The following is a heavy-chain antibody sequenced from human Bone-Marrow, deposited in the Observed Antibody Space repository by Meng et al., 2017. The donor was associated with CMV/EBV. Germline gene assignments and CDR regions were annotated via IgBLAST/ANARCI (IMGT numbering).Heavy chain of an antibody. CDR1: GFTFSNAW. V-gene: IGHV3-15*01. J-gene: IGHJ6*02. CDR3: ARDSPPYYYGMEV. Sequence: GESLKISCVASGFTFSNAWMSWVRQAPGKGLEWVGRIKSKTDGGTTDYAAPVKGRFTISRDDSKNTLYLQMNSLRAEDTAVYYCARDSPPYYYGMEVWGQATTVTVSS. CDR2: IKSKTDGGTT.